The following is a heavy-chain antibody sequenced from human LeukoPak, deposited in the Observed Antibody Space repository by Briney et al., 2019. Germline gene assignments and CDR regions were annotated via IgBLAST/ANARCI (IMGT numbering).Heavy chain of an antibody. CDR3: ARDGTPSYSTGWVYMDV. V-gene: IGHV3-48*03. CDR1: GFTFSSYE. D-gene: IGHD6-25*01. J-gene: IGHJ6*04. Sequence: GGSLRLSCAASGFTFSSYEMNWVRQAPGKGLEWISYISGSGTVTHYADSVEGRFTISRDNTKNSLYLQMNSLRGEDTAVYYCARDGTPSYSTGWVYMDVWGKGTTVTISS. CDR2: ISGSGTVT.